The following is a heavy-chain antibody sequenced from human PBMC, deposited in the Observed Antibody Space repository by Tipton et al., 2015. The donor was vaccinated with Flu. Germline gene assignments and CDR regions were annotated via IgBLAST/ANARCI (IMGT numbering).Heavy chain of an antibody. CDR1: EDHMSNFY. J-gene: IGHJ4*02. CDR3: VREYGTMDY. Sequence: LRLSCSVSEDHMSNFYWSWVRQPAGEGLEWIGRIHTNGKTDYNPSLKSLVAMSIATSKKQFSLHVTSVTAADTAVYYCVREYGTMDYWGQGRLVTVSS. D-gene: IGHD1-1*01. CDR2: IHTNGKT. V-gene: IGHV4-4*07.